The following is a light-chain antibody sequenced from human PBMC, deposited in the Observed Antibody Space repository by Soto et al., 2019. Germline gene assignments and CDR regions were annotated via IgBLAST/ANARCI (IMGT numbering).Light chain of an antibody. CDR1: QSVNSN. J-gene: IGKJ1*01. CDR2: GAS. CDR3: QQDNNWPA. V-gene: IGKV3-15*01. Sequence: DIVMTQSPSTLSVSPGERATLSCRASQSVNSNLAWYQQKPGQAPRLLIYGASTRATGIPARFSGSGSGTEFALTISSLQSEDAAVYYCQQDNNWPAFGQGTKVEIK.